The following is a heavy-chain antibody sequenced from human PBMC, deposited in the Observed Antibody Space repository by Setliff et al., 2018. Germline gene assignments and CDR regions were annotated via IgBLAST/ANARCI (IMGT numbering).Heavy chain of an antibody. CDR3: ATAVWEFLY. D-gene: IGHD1-26*01. CDR1: GHAFFGYF. J-gene: IGHJ4*02. Sequence: GASVKVSCKTSGHAFFGYFMNWVRQAPGQGPEWMGWINPDNGGTHYAEKFQGRVTMTRDTSISTAYLELSSLTSDDTAIYYCATAVWEFLYWGQGAQVTVSS. CDR2: INPDNGGT. V-gene: IGHV1-2*02.